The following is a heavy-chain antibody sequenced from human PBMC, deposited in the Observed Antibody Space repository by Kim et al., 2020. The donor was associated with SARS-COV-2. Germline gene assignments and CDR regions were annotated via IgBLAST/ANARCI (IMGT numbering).Heavy chain of an antibody. J-gene: IGHJ4*02. D-gene: IGHD4-17*01. V-gene: IGHV1-18*01. CDR3: ARGAYGDVSFDY. Sequence: TKDAQKIQGRVPMTTDASTNTAYMELWSLSSDDTAMYYCARGAYGDVSFDYWGQGTLVTVSS. CDR2: T.